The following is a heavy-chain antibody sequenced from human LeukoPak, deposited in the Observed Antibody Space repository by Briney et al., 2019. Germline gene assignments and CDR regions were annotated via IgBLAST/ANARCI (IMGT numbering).Heavy chain of an antibody. CDR3: TTVGSMGYGSGSYYY. CDR2: IKSKTDGGTT. D-gene: IGHD3-10*01. J-gene: IGHJ4*02. CDR1: GFTFNYAW. Sequence: GGSLRLSCAASGFTFNYAWMSWVRQVPGKGLEWVGRIKSKTDGGTTDYAAPVKGRFTISRDDSKNTLYLQMNSLKTEDTAVYYCTTVGSMGYGSGSYYYWGQGTLVTVSS. V-gene: IGHV3-15*01.